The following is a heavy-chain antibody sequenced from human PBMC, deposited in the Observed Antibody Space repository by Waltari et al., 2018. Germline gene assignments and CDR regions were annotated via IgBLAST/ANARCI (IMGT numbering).Heavy chain of an antibody. Sequence: EVQLVESGGGLVQPGGSLRLSCAASGFTFSSYSMNWVRQAPGKGLEWVSYISSSSSTIYYADSVKGRFTISRDNAKNSLYLQMNSLRAEDTAVYYCARDGRGLIKAAFDIWGQGTMVTVSS. J-gene: IGHJ3*02. CDR3: ARDGRGLIKAAFDI. CDR1: GFTFSSYS. D-gene: IGHD1-26*01. V-gene: IGHV3-48*04. CDR2: ISSSSSTI.